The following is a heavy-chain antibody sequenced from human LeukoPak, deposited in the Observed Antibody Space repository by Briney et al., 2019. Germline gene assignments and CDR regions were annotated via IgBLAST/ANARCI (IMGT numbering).Heavy chain of an antibody. CDR3: ARVRQYYDILTGYPPSFDY. CDR1: GYTFTSYG. Sequence: ASVKVSCKASGYTFTSYGISWVRQAPGQGLEWMGWISAYNGNTNYAHKLQGRVTMTIDTSTSTAYMELRSLRSDDTAVYYCARVRQYYDILTGYPPSFDYWGQGTLVTVSS. J-gene: IGHJ4*02. V-gene: IGHV1-18*01. D-gene: IGHD3-9*01. CDR2: ISAYNGNT.